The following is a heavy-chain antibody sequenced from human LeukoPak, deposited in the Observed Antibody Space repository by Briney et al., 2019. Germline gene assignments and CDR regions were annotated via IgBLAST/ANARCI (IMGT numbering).Heavy chain of an antibody. Sequence: SETLSLTRTVSGGSISSSSYCWGWIRQPPGKGLEWIGSTYYSGSTYYNPSLKSRVTISVDTSKNQFSLKLSSVTAADTAVYYCARWVFESRGPYYYYYMDVWGKGTTVTVSS. CDR3: ARWVFESRGPYYYYYMDV. J-gene: IGHJ6*03. V-gene: IGHV4-39*07. D-gene: IGHD3-10*01. CDR2: TYYSGST. CDR1: GGSISSSSYC.